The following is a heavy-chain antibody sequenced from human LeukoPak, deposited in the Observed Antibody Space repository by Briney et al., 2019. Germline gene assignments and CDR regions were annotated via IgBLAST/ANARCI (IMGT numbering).Heavy chain of an antibody. V-gene: IGHV4-59*01. J-gene: IGHJ4*02. CDR3: ARAARLPMVRGTVFDY. CDR2: IYYSGST. Sequence: NSSETLSLTCTVSGGSISSYYWSWIRQPPGKGLEWIGYIYYSGSTNYNPSLKSRVTISVDTSKNQFSLKLSSVTAAGTAVYYCARAARLPMVRGTVFDYWGQGTLVTVSS. D-gene: IGHD3-10*01. CDR1: GGSISSYY.